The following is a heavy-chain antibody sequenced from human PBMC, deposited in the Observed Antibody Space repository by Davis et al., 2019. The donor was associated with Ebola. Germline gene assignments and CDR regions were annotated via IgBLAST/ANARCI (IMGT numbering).Heavy chain of an antibody. CDR1: GFTFSTYA. CDR2: INPDGSFT. CDR3: ARSSYQPDY. D-gene: IGHD2-2*01. J-gene: IGHJ4*02. Sequence: GESLKISCAASGFTFSTYAMHWVRQAPGKGLVWVSRINPDGSFTDYADSVKGRFSISRDSTSNTLYLQMNGLRAEDTAVYYCARSSYQPDYWGQGTLVTVSS. V-gene: IGHV3-74*01.